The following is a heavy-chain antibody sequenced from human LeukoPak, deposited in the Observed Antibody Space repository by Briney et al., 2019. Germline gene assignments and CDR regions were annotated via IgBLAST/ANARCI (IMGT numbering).Heavy chain of an antibody. CDR1: GYTFSGKY. J-gene: IGHJ4*02. V-gene: IGHV1-2*02. D-gene: IGHD4-11*01. CDR2: IYANNGDT. Sequence: GASVTVSCMASGYTFSGKYIHWLRQAPGQGLEWMGWIYANNGDTKSAQKFQGRVTMSRDTSISTAYMDLSSLSPDDAAVYYCARDPSSVTLYFFDYWGQGTLVTVSS. CDR3: ARDPSSVTLYFFDY.